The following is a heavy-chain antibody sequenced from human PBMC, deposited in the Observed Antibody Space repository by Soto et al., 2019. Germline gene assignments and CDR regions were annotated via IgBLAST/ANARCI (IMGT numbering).Heavy chain of an antibody. CDR1: GGSVSSSNW. Sequence: SETLSLTCAVSGGSVSSSNWWSWVRQPPGKGLEWIGEIYHSGSTNYNPSLKSRVTISVDKSKNQFSLKLSSVTAADTAVYYCARVSGSYYYGMDVWGQGTTVTVSS. D-gene: IGHD1-26*01. CDR2: IYHSGST. J-gene: IGHJ6*02. V-gene: IGHV4-4*02. CDR3: ARVSGSYYYGMDV.